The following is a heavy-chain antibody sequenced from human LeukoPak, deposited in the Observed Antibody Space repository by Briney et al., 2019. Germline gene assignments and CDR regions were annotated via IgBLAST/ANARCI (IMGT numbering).Heavy chain of an antibody. CDR1: GFTFSSYA. D-gene: IGHD3-10*01. J-gene: IGHJ4*02. CDR3: AKAGISMVRGGYFDY. Sequence: SGGSLRLSCAVSGFTFSSYAMTWVRQAPGKGLECVSGISDSGGSTDYADSVKGRFTISRDNSKNTLYLQMNSLRAEDTAVYYCAKAGISMVRGGYFDYWGQGTLVTVSS. V-gene: IGHV3-23*01. CDR2: ISDSGGST.